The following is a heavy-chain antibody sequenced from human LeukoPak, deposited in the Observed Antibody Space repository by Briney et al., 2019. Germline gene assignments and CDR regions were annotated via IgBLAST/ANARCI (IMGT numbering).Heavy chain of an antibody. V-gene: IGHV4-30-4*01. D-gene: IGHD5-18*01. Sequence: SQTLSLTCTVSGGSISSGDYYWSWIRQPPGKGLEWIGYIYYSGSTYYNPSLKSQVTISVDTSKNQFSLKLSSVTAADTAVYYCASSGYSYGYGEDYWGQGTLVTVSS. CDR3: ASSGYSYGYGEDY. CDR1: GGSISSGDYY. CDR2: IYYSGST. J-gene: IGHJ4*02.